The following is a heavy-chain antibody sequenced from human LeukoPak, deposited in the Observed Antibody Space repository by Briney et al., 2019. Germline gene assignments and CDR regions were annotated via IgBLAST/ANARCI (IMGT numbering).Heavy chain of an antibody. D-gene: IGHD3-16*01. CDR3: ARDRRSLSLGDYAITIDY. CDR1: GFTFSSYA. J-gene: IGHJ4*02. Sequence: GRSLRLSCAASGFTFSSYAMHWVRQAPGKGLEWVAVISYDGSNKYYAHSVKGQFTISRDNSKNTLYLQMNSLRAEDTAVYYCARDRRSLSLGDYAITIDYWGQGTLVTVSS. CDR2: ISYDGSNK. V-gene: IGHV3-30*04.